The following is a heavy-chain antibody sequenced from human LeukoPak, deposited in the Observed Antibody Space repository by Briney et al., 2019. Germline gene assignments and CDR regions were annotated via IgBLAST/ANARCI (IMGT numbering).Heavy chain of an antibody. Sequence: ASVKASCKASGYPFRSYDINWVRQATGQGIEWMGWMNPNAGNTDYAQKFQGRVTMTRDTSISTAYMELGSLRSDDTAVYYCARADGYSFGPYDTSGYYSEFDYWGQGTLVTVSS. CDR2: MNPNAGNT. V-gene: IGHV1-8*01. CDR1: GYPFRSYD. D-gene: IGHD3-22*01. CDR3: ARADGYSFGPYDTSGYYSEFDY. J-gene: IGHJ4*02.